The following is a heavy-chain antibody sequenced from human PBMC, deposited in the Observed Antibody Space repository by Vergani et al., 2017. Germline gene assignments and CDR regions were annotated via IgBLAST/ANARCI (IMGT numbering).Heavy chain of an antibody. Sequence: QLQLHKSGPGLVKPSETLSLTCTLSGGPISSSSHFWGWLRQTPGKGLEWIGSLYYTGSAYYNPSLKSRFSISVDASKNQFSLKLISVTAPDSAVYYCARHDSGHYDASYYGLDVWGQGTTVTVSS. CDR2: LYYTGSA. J-gene: IGHJ6*02. CDR1: GGPISSSSHF. CDR3: ARHDSGHYDASYYGLDV. V-gene: IGHV4-39*01. D-gene: IGHD3-16*01.